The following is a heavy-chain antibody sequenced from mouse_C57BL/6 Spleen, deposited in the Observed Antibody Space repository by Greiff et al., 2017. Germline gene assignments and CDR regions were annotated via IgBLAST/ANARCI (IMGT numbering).Heavy chain of an antibody. D-gene: IGHD1-1*01. CDR2: INPGSGGT. V-gene: IGHV1-54*01. J-gene: IGHJ1*03. CDR3: SSSGYYYGSSYGYFDV. Sequence: QVQLQQSGAELVRPGTSGKGSGKASGYAFTNYVIEWVKKRPGQGLEWIGVINPGSGGTNYNEKFKGKATLTADKSSSTAYMQLSSLTSEASAVYFCSSSGYYYGSSYGYFDVWGTGTTVTVSS. CDR1: GYAFTNYV.